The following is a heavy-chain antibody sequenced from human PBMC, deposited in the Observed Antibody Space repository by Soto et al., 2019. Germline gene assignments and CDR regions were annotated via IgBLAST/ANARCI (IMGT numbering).Heavy chain of an antibody. CDR3: ASPQSNWNNPFVY. CDR1: GGSLSGHY. CDR2: INHLGST. V-gene: IGHV4-34*01. D-gene: IGHD1-20*01. J-gene: IGHJ4*02. Sequence: QVQLQQWGAGLLKPSETLSLTCAVYGGSLSGHYWSWLRQPPGKGLEWIGEINHLGSTDYNPSLRSRVTISVDTSKNQFSLRLTSVTAADTAVYYCASPQSNWNNPFVYWGQGTLVTVSS.